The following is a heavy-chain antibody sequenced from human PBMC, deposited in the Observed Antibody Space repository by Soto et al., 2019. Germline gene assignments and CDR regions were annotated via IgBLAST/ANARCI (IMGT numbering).Heavy chain of an antibody. Sequence: QVQLQESGPGLVKPSETLSLTCTVSGGSISSYYWSWIRQPPGKGLEWIGYIYYSGSTNYNPSLKGRVTIAVDPSKNQFSLKLSSVTAADTAVYYCARLGGVDGSGSYASWFDPWGQGTLVTVSS. CDR1: GGSISSYY. D-gene: IGHD3-10*01. CDR2: IYYSGST. V-gene: IGHV4-59*08. J-gene: IGHJ5*02. CDR3: ARLGGVDGSGSYASWFDP.